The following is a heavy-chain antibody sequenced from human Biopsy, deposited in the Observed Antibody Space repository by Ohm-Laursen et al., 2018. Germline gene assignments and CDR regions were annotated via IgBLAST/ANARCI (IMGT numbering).Heavy chain of an antibody. D-gene: IGHD2-15*01. Sequence: SLRLSCAASGFRFDDYAMHWVRQRPGKGLEWVSGISWISRNTGYADSVKGRFTITRDNAKKSLYLQMNSLRPEDTALYYCARAYPPPGRRLVVVAGDFDCWGQGTRVTVSS. CDR1: GFRFDDYA. V-gene: IGHV3-9*01. J-gene: IGHJ4*02. CDR2: ISWISRNT. CDR3: ARAYPPPGRRLVVVAGDFDC.